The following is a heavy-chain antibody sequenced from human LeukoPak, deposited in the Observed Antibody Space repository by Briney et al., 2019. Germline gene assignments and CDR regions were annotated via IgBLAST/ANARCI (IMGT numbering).Heavy chain of an antibody. CDR3: ASPHDYGDYYGMDV. Sequence: GASAKVSCKASGYTFTSYAMNWVRQATGQGLEWMGWINTNTGNPTYAQGFTGRFVFSLDTSVSTAYLQISSLKAEDTAVYYCASPHDYGDYYGMDVWGQGTTVAVSS. CDR1: GYTFTSYA. V-gene: IGHV7-4-1*02. D-gene: IGHD4-17*01. J-gene: IGHJ6*02. CDR2: INTNTGNP.